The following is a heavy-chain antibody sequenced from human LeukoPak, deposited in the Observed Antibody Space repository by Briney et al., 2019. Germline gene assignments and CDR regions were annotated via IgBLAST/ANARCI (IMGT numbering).Heavy chain of an antibody. CDR1: GYTFTNYA. V-gene: IGHV1-2*02. D-gene: IGHD4/OR15-4a*01. J-gene: IGHJ3*02. CDR3: AKVIGANLVAFDI. CDR2: INPKSGGT. Sequence: ASVKVSCKASGYTFTNYAMNWVRQAPGQGLEWMGWINPKSGGTNYAQRFQGRVTMTRDTSISTAYMELSRLKSDDTAVYYCAKVIGANLVAFDIWGQGTMVTVSS.